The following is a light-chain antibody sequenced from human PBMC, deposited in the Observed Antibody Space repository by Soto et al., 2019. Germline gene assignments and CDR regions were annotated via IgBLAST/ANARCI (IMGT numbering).Light chain of an antibody. J-gene: IGKJ2*01. CDR1: QSLEHSHGLSY. CDR3: MQGTNWPPYS. V-gene: IGKV2-30*02. CDR2: KVS. Sequence: VVLTQSPLSLPVTLGQPASIACISNQSLEHSHGLSYLNWFQQRPGQSPRRLIYKVSNRDSGVPDRFSGRGSGAAFTLKITRVEAEDVGIYYCMQGTNWPPYSFGQGTKLDIK.